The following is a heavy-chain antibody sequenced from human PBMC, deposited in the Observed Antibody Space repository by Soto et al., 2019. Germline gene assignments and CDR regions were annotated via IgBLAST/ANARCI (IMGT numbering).Heavy chain of an antibody. V-gene: IGHV3-30-3*01. CDR1: GFTFSSYA. Sequence: QVQLVESGGGVVQPGRSLRLSCAASGFTFSSYAMHWVRQAPGKGLEWVAVISYDGSNKYYADSVKGRFTISRDNSKNTLYLQMNSLRAEDTALYYCARASNGWYYDYWGQGTLVTVSS. CDR2: ISYDGSNK. D-gene: IGHD6-19*01. J-gene: IGHJ4*02. CDR3: ARASNGWYYDY.